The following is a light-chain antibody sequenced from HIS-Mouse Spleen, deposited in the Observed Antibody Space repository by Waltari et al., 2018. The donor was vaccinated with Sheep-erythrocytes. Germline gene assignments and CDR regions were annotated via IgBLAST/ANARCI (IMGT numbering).Light chain of an antibody. CDR3: CSYAGSSTPWV. CDR2: EGS. J-gene: IGLJ3*02. Sequence: QSALTQPASVSGSPGQSITISCTGTSSDVGSYNLVSWYQQHPGKAPKLMIYEGSKRPSGVSNRFSGSKLGNTASLTISGLQAEDEADYYCCSYAGSSTPWVFGGGTKLTVL. CDR1: SSDVGSYNL. V-gene: IGLV2-23*01.